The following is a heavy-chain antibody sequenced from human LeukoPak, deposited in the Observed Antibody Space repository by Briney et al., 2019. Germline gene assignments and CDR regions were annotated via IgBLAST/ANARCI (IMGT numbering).Heavy chain of an antibody. V-gene: IGHV3-53*04. Sequence: GGSLRLSCAASGFTFSSNYMSWARQAPGEGLEWVSVIYSGGSTYYADSVKGRFTISRHNSKSTLYLQMNSLRAEDTAVYYCASLRYGDYYYYYGMDVWGQGTTVTVSS. D-gene: IGHD4-17*01. CDR2: IYSGGST. CDR3: ASLRYGDYYYYYGMDV. CDR1: GFTFSSNY. J-gene: IGHJ6*02.